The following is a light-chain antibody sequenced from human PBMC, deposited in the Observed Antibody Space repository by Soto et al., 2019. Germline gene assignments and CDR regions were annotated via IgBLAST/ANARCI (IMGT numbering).Light chain of an antibody. CDR3: QKQNTVPLT. Sequence: DVQMTQSPSSLSASVGDRVTITCRASHDISNYVAWLQQKPGKAPKLLIYAASTLQLGVPSRFSGCRYGVDFALTIGSLQPEDVATYYCQKQNTVPLTFGPGTKVDIK. CDR1: HDISNY. J-gene: IGKJ3*01. CDR2: AAS. V-gene: IGKV1-27*01.